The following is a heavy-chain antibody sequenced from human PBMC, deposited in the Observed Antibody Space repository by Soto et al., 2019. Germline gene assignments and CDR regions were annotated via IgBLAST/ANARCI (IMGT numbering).Heavy chain of an antibody. CDR3: ARGLILWFVELSRRGHYYYSMDV. J-gene: IGHJ6*03. CDR2: IYYSGST. CDR1: GGSISRYY. D-gene: IGHD3-10*01. V-gene: IGHV4-59*12. Sequence: SETLSLTCTVSGGSISRYYWSWIRQPPGKGPEWVGYIYYSGSTNYNPSLKGRVTISVDTSKNQFSLKLSSVTAADSAVYYCARGLILWFVELSRRGHYYYSMDVWGKGTTVTVSS.